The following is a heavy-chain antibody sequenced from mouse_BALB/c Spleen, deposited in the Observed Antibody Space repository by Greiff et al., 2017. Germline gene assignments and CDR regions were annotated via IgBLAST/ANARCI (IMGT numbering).Heavy chain of an antibody. D-gene: IGHD2-1*01. J-gene: IGHJ4*01. CDR1: GFTFSSYT. Sequence: EVMLVESGGGLVKPGGSLKLSCAASGFTFSSYTMSWVRQTPEKRLEWVATISSGGSYTYYPDSVKGRFTISRDNAKNTLYLQMSSLKSEDTAMYYCTRDTIDGNYGPNWERAMDYWGQGTSVTVSS. V-gene: IGHV5-6-4*01. CDR2: ISSGGSYT. CDR3: TRDTIDGNYGPNWERAMDY.